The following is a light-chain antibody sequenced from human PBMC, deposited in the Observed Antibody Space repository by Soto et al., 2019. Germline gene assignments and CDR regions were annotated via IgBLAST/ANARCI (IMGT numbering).Light chain of an antibody. Sequence: EIVMTQSPATLSVTPGERATLSYRASQSLSSNLAWYQQKPGQAPRLLIHGASTRATGIPARFSGSGSGTDFTLTISSLQPEDFATYYCLQDYNYPLTFGGGTKVDIK. CDR3: LQDYNYPLT. V-gene: IGKV3-15*01. CDR1: QSLSSN. CDR2: GAS. J-gene: IGKJ4*01.